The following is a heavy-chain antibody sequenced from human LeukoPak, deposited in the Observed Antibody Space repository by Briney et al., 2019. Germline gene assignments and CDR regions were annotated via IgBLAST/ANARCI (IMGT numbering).Heavy chain of an antibody. CDR1: DYSISSDYY. V-gene: IGHV4-30-4*08. Sequence: SETLSLTCAVSDYSISSDYYWSWIRQPPGKGLEWIGYIYYSGSTYYNPSLKSRVTISVDTSKNQFSLKLSSVTAADTAVYYCARGPGSIGYCSSTSCYDYFDFWGQGTLVTVSS. J-gene: IGHJ4*02. CDR2: IYYSGST. D-gene: IGHD2-2*01. CDR3: ARGPGSIGYCSSTSCYDYFDF.